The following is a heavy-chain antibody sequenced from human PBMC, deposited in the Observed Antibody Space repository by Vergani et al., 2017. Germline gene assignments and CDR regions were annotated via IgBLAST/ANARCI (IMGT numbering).Heavy chain of an antibody. CDR1: GFTFSSYW. D-gene: IGHD6-13*01. J-gene: IGHJ4*02. CDR3: ARERGSSWYGYLYYFDY. V-gene: IGHV3-7*01. Sequence: EVQLVESGGGLVQPGGSLRLSCAASGFTFSSYWMSWVRQAPGKGLEWVANIKQDGSEKYYVDSVKGRFTISRDNAKNSLYLKMNSLRAEDTAVYYCARERGSSWYGYLYYFDYWGQGTLVTVSS. CDR2: IKQDGSEK.